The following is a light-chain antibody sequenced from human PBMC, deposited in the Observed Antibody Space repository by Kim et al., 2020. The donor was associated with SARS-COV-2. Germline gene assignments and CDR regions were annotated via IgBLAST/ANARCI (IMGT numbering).Light chain of an antibody. CDR1: QSLLHSNGYNY. CDR2: LGS. Sequence: EPAYISCRSSQSLLHSNGYNYLDWYLQKPGQSPQLLIYLGSNRASGVPDRFSGSGSGTDFTLKISRVEAEDVGVYYCMQALQTPNTFGQGTKLEI. J-gene: IGKJ2*01. V-gene: IGKV2-28*01. CDR3: MQALQTPNT.